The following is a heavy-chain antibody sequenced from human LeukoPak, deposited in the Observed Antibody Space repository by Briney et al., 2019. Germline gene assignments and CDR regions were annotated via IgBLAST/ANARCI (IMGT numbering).Heavy chain of an antibody. CDR2: IKQDGSEK. Sequence: GGSLRLSCAASGFTFSSYWVNWARQAPGKGLEWVANIKQDGSEKYYVDSVKGRFTISRDNAKNSLYLQMNSLRAEDTAVYYCARDPGVRYYDFWSGYYSECYGMDVWGQGTTVTVSS. CDR3: ARDPGVRYYDFWSGYYSECYGMDV. D-gene: IGHD3-3*01. CDR1: GFTFSSYW. J-gene: IGHJ6*02. V-gene: IGHV3-7*01.